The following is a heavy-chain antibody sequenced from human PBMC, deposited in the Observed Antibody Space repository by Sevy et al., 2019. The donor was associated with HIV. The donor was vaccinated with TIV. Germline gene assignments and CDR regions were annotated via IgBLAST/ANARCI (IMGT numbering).Heavy chain of an antibody. CDR1: GFTFSSYG. V-gene: IGHV3-30*02. D-gene: IGHD3-16*01. CDR2: IRYDGSNK. J-gene: IGHJ4*02. Sequence: GGSLRLSCAASGFTFSSYGMHWVRQAPGKGLEWVAFIRYDGSNKYYADSVKGRFTISRDNSKNTLYLQMNSLRAEDTAVYYCAKDNSYIWGSYSLDYWGQGTLVTVSS. CDR3: AKDNSYIWGSYSLDY.